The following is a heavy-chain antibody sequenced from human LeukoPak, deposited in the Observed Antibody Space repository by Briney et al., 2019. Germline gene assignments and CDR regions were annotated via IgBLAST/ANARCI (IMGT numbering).Heavy chain of an antibody. D-gene: IGHD5-18*01. CDR3: ARGKVSSGIQVWLPSY. Sequence: GASVKVSCKASGYTFTTYDINWVRQATGQGLEWMGWINPNSGGTNYAQKFQGRVTMTRDTSISTAYMELSRLRSDDTAVYYCARGKVSSGIQVWLPSYWGQGTLVTVSS. CDR2: INPNSGGT. J-gene: IGHJ4*02. CDR1: GYTFTTYD. V-gene: IGHV1-2*02.